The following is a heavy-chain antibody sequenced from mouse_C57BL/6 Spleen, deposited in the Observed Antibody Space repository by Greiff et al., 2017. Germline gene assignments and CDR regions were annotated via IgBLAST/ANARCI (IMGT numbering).Heavy chain of an antibody. CDR2: INYDGSST. Sequence: EVKLVESEGGLVQPGSSMKLSCTASGFTFSDYYMAWVRQVPEKGLEWVANINYDGSSTYYLDSLKSRFIISRDNAKNILYLQISSLKSEDTATYYCARGWEDYFDYWGQGTTLTVSS. CDR3: ARGWEDYFDY. CDR1: GFTFSDYY. J-gene: IGHJ2*01. D-gene: IGHD4-1*01. V-gene: IGHV5-16*01.